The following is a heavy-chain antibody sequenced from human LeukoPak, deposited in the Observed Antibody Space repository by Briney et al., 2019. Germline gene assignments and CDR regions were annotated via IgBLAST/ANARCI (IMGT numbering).Heavy chain of an antibody. CDR2: ISSGGSTI. V-gene: IGHV3-11*01. D-gene: IGHD3-16*01. CDR3: ARDSLFATTSGGSDY. Sequence: GGSLRLSGAASGFTFSDYYMRWLRQAPGKGREGGSDISSGGSTIDYADSLKGRFTISRDNAKNSLYLQMNSLRAEDTAVYYCARDSLFATTSGGSDYWGQGTLVTVSS. CDR1: GFTFSDYY. J-gene: IGHJ4*02.